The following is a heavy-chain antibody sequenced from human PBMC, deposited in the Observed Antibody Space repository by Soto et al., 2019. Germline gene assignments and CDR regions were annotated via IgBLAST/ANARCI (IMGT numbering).Heavy chain of an antibody. D-gene: IGHD6-19*01. CDR2: ISSSSSYI. V-gene: IGHV3-21*01. CDR3: ARETYSSGLTPNYYYGMDV. J-gene: IGHJ6*02. Sequence: PVGSLRLSCAASGFTFSSYSMNWVRQAPGKGLEWVSSISSSSSYIYYADSVKGRFTISRDNAKNSLYLQMNSLRAEDTAVYYCARETYSSGLTPNYYYGMDVWGQGTTVTVSS. CDR1: GFTFSSYS.